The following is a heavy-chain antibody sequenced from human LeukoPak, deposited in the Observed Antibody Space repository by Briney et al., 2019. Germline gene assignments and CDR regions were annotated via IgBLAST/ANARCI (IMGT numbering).Heavy chain of an antibody. V-gene: IGHV1-8*01. Sequence: ASVKVSCKASGYTFTSYDINWVRQATGQGLEWMGWMNPNSGNTGYAQKFQGRVTITADKSTSTAYMELSSLRSEDTAVYYCARAGVSPTDDYWGQGTLVTVSS. CDR1: GYTFTSYD. CDR2: MNPNSGNT. CDR3: ARAGVSPTDDY. D-gene: IGHD4-17*01. J-gene: IGHJ4*02.